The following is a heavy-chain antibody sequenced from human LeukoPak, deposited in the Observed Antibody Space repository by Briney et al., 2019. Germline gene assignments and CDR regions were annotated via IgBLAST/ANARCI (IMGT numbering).Heavy chain of an antibody. D-gene: IGHD1-14*01. J-gene: IGHJ4*02. V-gene: IGHV4-39*01. Sequence: KASETLSLTCTVSGGSISSSSYYWGWIRQPPGKGLEWIGSIYYSGSTYYNPSLKSRVTISVDTSKNQFSLKLSSVTAADTAVYYCARGPGGWRREPLDYWGQGTLVTVSS. CDR1: GGSISSSSYY. CDR3: ARGPGGWRREPLDY. CDR2: IYYSGST.